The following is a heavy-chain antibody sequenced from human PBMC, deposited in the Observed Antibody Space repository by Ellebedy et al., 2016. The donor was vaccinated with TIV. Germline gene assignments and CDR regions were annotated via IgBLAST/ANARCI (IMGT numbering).Heavy chain of an antibody. Sequence: ASVKVSCKASGYTFTGYYMHWVRQAPGQGLEWMGWINPNSGGTNYAQKFQGRVTMTRDTSTTTAYMELSRLRSDDTAMYYCARGCSSTSCSGDYYYGMTVWGQGTTVTVSS. CDR1: GYTFTGYY. J-gene: IGHJ6*02. D-gene: IGHD2-2*01. V-gene: IGHV1-2*02. CDR2: INPNSGGT. CDR3: ARGCSSTSCSGDYYYGMTV.